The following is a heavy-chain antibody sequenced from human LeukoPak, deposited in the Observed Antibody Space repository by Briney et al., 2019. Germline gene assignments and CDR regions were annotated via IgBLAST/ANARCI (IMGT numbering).Heavy chain of an antibody. CDR2: ISYDGSNK. CDR1: GLTFSSYG. Sequence: GGSLRLSCAASGLTFSSYGMHWVRQAPGKGLEWAAVISYDGSNKYYADSVKGRFTISRDNSKNTLYLQMNSLRAEDTAVYYCAKDLYRGYSYGYTLDYWGQGTLVTVSS. D-gene: IGHD5-18*01. J-gene: IGHJ4*02. V-gene: IGHV3-30*18. CDR3: AKDLYRGYSYGYTLDY.